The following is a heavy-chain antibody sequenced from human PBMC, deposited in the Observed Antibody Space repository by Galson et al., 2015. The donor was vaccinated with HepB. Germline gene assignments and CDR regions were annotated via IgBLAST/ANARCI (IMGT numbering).Heavy chain of an antibody. D-gene: IGHD3-22*01. CDR3: ARDYSTYYYDSSGSGGDY. V-gene: IGHV3-21*01. CDR1: GFTFSSYS. CDR2: ISSSSSYI. J-gene: IGHJ4*02. Sequence: SLRLSCAASGFTFSSYSMNWVRQAPGKGLEWVSSISSSSSYIYYADSVKGRFTISRDNAKNSLYLQMNSLRAEDTAVYYCARDYSTYYYDSSGSGGDYWGQGTLVTVSS.